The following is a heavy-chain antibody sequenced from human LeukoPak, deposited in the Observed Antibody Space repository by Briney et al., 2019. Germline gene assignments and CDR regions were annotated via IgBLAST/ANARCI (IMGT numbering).Heavy chain of an antibody. CDR1: SDSISSGSYY. V-gene: IGHV4-61*02. D-gene: IGHD3-16*01. CDR3: ARLPRLGGYYFDY. Sequence: PSETLSLTCTVSSDSISSGSYYWSWIRQPAGKGLEWIGRIYTSGSTNYNPSLKSRVTISVDTSKNQFSLKLSSVTAADTAVYYCARLPRLGGYYFDYWGQGTLVTVSS. CDR2: IYTSGST. J-gene: IGHJ4*02.